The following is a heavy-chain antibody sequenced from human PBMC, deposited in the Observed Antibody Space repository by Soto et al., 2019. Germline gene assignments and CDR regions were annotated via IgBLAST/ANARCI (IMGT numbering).Heavy chain of an antibody. J-gene: IGHJ4*02. V-gene: IGHV1-69*01. Sequence: QVQLVQSGAEVEKPGSSVTVSCKASGVTFSSYAISWVRQAPGQGLGWMGGIIPIFGTANYAQKFHGRVPITADEPTSSAYMELSSLRSEHTGVHSCARMGGNGHDTGFDYGGQRNLVTVSS. D-gene: IGHD1-1*01. CDR3: ARMGGNGHDTGFDY. CDR2: IIPIFGTA. CDR1: GVTFSSYA.